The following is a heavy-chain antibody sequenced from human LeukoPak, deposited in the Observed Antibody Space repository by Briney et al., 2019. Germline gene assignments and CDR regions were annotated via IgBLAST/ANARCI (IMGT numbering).Heavy chain of an antibody. CDR1: GFTFSSYG. V-gene: IGHV3-33*01. CDR2: IWYDGTNK. D-gene: IGHD2-21*02. CDR3: ARIGGDRHPIEY. Sequence: GGSLRLSCAASGFTFSSYGMHWVRQAPGKGLERVAVIWYDGTNKYYADSVKGRFTISRDNSKNTLYLQMNSLRAEDTAVYYCARIGGDRHPIEYWGQGTLVTVSS. J-gene: IGHJ4*02.